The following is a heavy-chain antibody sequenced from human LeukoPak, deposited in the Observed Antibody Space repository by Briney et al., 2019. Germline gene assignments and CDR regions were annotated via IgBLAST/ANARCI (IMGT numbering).Heavy chain of an antibody. CDR3: ARDLKRTVGATTASDY. J-gene: IGHJ4*02. CDR2: ISAYNGDT. Sequence: ASVKVSCKASGYTFTSYGISWVRQAPGQGLEWMGWISAYNGDTNYAQKFQGRVTMTTDTSTSTGYMELRSLTSDDTAVYYCARDLKRTVGATTASDYWGQGTLVTVSS. CDR1: GYTFTSYG. V-gene: IGHV1-18*01. D-gene: IGHD1-26*01.